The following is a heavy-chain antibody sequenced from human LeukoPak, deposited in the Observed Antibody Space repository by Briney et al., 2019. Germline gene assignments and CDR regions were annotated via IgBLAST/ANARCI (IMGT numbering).Heavy chain of an antibody. V-gene: IGHV4-59*01. J-gene: IGHJ4*02. D-gene: IGHD1-26*01. CDR2: IYYSGST. CDR3: ARGIHTLPVGARHPFDY. CDR1: GGSISSYY. Sequence: SETLSLTCTVSGGSISSYYWSWIRQPPGKGLEWIGYIYYSGSTNYNPSLKSRVTISVDTSKNQFSLKLSSVTAADTAVYYCARGIHTLPVGARHPFDYWGQGTLVTVSS.